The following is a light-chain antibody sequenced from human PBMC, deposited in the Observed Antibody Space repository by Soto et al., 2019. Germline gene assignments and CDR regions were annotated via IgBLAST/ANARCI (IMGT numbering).Light chain of an antibody. CDR2: ATS. CDR3: QQYNDWPRYT. J-gene: IGKJ2*01. Sequence: EIFMAQSPATLSVSPGERATLSCSASQSVGGNIAWYQQSPGQAPRLLIYATSTRATGIPARFSGRGSGTEFTLTISSLQSEDSAVYYCQQYNDWPRYTFGQGTKLEIK. V-gene: IGKV3-15*01. CDR1: QSVGGN.